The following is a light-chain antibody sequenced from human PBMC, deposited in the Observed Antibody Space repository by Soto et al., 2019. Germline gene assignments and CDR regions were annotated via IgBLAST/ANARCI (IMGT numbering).Light chain of an antibody. CDR1: SSDVGGYNY. Sequence: QSALTQPASVSGSPGQSITISCAGTSSDVGGYNYVSWYQQHPGKAPKLMIYEVSNRPSGVSNRFSGYKSGNTASLTIAGLQVEDEADYYCSSYTCSSIPYVFGTGTK. CDR3: SSYTCSSIPYV. J-gene: IGLJ1*01. V-gene: IGLV2-14*01. CDR2: EVS.